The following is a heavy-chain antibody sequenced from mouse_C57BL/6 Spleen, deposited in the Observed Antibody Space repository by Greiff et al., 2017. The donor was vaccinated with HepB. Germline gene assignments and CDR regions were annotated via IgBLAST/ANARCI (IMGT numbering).Heavy chain of an antibody. V-gene: IGHV1-52*01. D-gene: IGHD2-4*01. CDR1: GYTFTSYW. CDR2: IDPSDSET. Sequence: VQLQQPGAELVRPGSSVKLSCKASGYTFTSYWMHWVKQRPIQGLEWIGNIDPSDSETHYNQKFKDKATFTVDKSSSTAYMQLSSLTSEDSAVYYCARSDYDWFAYWGQGTLVTVSA. J-gene: IGHJ3*01. CDR3: ARSDYDWFAY.